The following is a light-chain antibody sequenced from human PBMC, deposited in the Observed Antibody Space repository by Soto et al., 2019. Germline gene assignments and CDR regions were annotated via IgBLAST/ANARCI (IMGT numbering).Light chain of an antibody. CDR2: KAS. CDR1: QSIDHW. V-gene: IGKV1-5*03. J-gene: IGKJ5*01. CDR3: QQYNGYSDFT. Sequence: DIQMTQSPSTLSASVGDTVSITCRASQSIDHWLAWYQQKPGKAPKLLIYKASTLESGVPSRFSGSGSGTEFTLTISGLQPDDFATYYCQQYNGYSDFTFGQGTRLEIK.